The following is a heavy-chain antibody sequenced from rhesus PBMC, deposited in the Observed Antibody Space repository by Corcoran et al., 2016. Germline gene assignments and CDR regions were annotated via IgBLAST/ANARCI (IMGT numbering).Heavy chain of an antibody. CDR2: IYGSSGST. CDR3: ARGYSSGWSYNYGLDS. CDR1: GYSISSNY. Sequence: QVQLQESGPGLVKPSETLSLTCPVSGYSISSNYWSWIRQPPGKGLELIWYIYGSSGSTNYNPSLKSRVTISTDTSKNQFSLKLSSVTAADTAVYYCARGYSSGWSYNYGLDSWGQGVVVTVSS. D-gene: IGHD6S26*01. V-gene: IGHV4-147*01. J-gene: IGHJ6*01.